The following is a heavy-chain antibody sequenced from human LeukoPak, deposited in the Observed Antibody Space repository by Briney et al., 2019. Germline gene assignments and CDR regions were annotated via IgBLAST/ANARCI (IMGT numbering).Heavy chain of an antibody. J-gene: IGHJ4*02. Sequence: PGGSLRLSCAASGFTFSSYSMNWVRQAPGKGLEWVSSVSSSSSCIYYADSVKGRFTISRDNAKNSLYLQMNSLRAEDTAVYYCARSIAAAGTHGVFDYWGQGTLVTVSS. CDR1: GFTFSSYS. CDR3: ARSIAAAGTHGVFDY. D-gene: IGHD6-13*01. V-gene: IGHV3-21*01. CDR2: VSSSSSCI.